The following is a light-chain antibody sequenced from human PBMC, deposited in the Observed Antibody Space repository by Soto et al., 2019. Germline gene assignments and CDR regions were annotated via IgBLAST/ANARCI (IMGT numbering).Light chain of an antibody. CDR3: QHYHSIPWT. CDR2: WAS. V-gene: IGKV4-1*01. J-gene: IGKJ1*01. Sequence: DIVMTQSPESLAVSLGERATINCKSSQSVLSRSNNKNCLAWYQQKSGQPPKLLIYWASARESGVPDRFSGSGSETDFTLTISSLQAEDVAEYYGQHYHSIPWTFGQGPGWKSN. CDR1: QSVLSRSNNKNC.